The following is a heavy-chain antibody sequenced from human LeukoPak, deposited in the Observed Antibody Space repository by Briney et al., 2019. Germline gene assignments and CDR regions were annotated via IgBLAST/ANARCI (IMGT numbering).Heavy chain of an antibody. CDR3: ARDASPAENWNAPYYMDV. CDR2: IIPIFGTA. CDR1: GGTFSSYA. D-gene: IGHD1-1*01. V-gene: IGHV1-69*13. J-gene: IGHJ6*03. Sequence: GASVKVSCKASGGTFSSYAISWVRQAPGQGLEWMGGIIPIFGTANYAQKFQGRVTIAADESTSTAYMELSSLRSEDTAVYYCARDASPAENWNAPYYMDVWGKGTTVTVSS.